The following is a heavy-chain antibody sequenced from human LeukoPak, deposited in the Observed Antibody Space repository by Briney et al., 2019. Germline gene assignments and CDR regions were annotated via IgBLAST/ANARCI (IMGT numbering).Heavy chain of an antibody. J-gene: IGHJ6*02. D-gene: IGHD2-21*01. CDR1: GFTFSSYS. CDR3: ARGDQHYGMDV. V-gene: IGHV3-21*01. CDR2: ISSSSSYI. Sequence: GWSLRLSCAASGFTFSSYSMNWVRQAPGKGLEWVSSISSSSSYIYYADSLKGRFTISRDNAKNSLYLQMNSLRAQDTAVYYCARGDQHYGMDVWGQGTTVTVSS.